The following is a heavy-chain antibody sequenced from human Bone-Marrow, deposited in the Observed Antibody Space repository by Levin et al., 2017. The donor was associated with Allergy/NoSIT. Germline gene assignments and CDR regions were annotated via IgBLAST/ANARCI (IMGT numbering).Heavy chain of an antibody. CDR3: ARPRRWRWLQLAY. CDR1: GFTFSSYS. J-gene: IGHJ4*02. CDR2: ISSSSSTI. Sequence: GESLKISCAASGFTFSSYSMNWVRQAPGKGLEWVSYISSSSSTIYYADSVKGRFTISRDNAKNSLYLQMNSLRAEDTAVYYCARPRRWRWLQLAYWGQGTLVTVSS. D-gene: IGHD5-24*01. V-gene: IGHV3-48*04.